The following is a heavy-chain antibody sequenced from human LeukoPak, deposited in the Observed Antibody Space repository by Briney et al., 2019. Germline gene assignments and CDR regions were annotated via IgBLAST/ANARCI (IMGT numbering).Heavy chain of an antibody. CDR1: GFTFSSYG. V-gene: IGHV3-30*18. Sequence: GGSLRLSCAASGFTFSSYGMHWVRQAPGKGLEGVAVISYDGSNKYYADSVKGRFTISRDNSKNTLYLQMNSLRAEDTAVYYCAKGSRIVVVVAADYWGQGTLVTVSS. D-gene: IGHD2-15*01. CDR3: AKGSRIVVVVAADY. J-gene: IGHJ4*02. CDR2: ISYDGSNK.